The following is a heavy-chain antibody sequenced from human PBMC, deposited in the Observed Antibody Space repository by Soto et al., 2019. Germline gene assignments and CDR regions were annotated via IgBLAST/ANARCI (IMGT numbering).Heavy chain of an antibody. CDR1: GGSISSGGYY. V-gene: IGHV4-31*02. D-gene: IGHD6-19*01. Sequence: SETLSLTCTVSGGSISSGGYYWSWIRQHPGKGLEWIGYIYYSGSTYYNPSLKSRVTISVHTSKNQFRLKLCSVAAAETALYYCARDSDGIAVDNNWFDPWGQGTLVTVSS. CDR3: ARDSDGIAVDNNWFDP. CDR2: IYYSGST. J-gene: IGHJ5*02.